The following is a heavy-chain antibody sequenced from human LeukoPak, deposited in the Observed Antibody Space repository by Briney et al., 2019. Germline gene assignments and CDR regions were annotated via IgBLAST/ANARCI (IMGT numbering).Heavy chain of an antibody. J-gene: IGHJ5*02. CDR3: AREGRSSLAAAGT. CDR2: INSDGSNT. D-gene: IGHD6-13*01. V-gene: IGHV3-74*01. CDR1: GFTFSRYW. Sequence: GGSLRLSCAASGFTFSRYWMHWVRQAPGKGLVWVSRINSDGSNTGYADSVKGRFTISRDNAKNTLYLQMNSLRAEDTAVYYCAREGRSSLAAAGTWRQETLVTVSS.